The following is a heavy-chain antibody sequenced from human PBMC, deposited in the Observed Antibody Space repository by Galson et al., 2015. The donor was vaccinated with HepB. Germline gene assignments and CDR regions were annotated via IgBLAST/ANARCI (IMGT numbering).Heavy chain of an antibody. CDR2: IIPIFGTA. J-gene: IGHJ4*02. CDR1: GGNLRNYA. Sequence: SVKVSCKAFGGNLRNYAISWVRQAPGQGLEWMGGIIPIFGTANYAQSFQVRVTITADESTSTAYLELSSLRSEDTAVYYCARGYSAYWTGQGYWGQGTLVTVSS. CDR3: ARGYSAYWTGQGY. V-gene: IGHV1-69*13. D-gene: IGHD3-3*01.